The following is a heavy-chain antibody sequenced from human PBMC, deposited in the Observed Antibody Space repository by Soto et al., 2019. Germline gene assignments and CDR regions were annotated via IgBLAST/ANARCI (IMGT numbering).Heavy chain of an antibody. CDR2: IYWNDDK. J-gene: IGHJ3*01. V-gene: IGHV2-5*01. CDR1: GFSLSTSGVG. Sequence: SGPTLVNPTQTLTLTCTFSGFSLSTSGVGVGWIRQPPGKALEWLALIYWNDDKRYSPSLKSRLTITKDTSKNQVVLTMTNMDPVDTATFYCAHIPPLFAQAPDAFDFWGKGTMVTVSS. CDR3: AHIPPLFAQAPDAFDF.